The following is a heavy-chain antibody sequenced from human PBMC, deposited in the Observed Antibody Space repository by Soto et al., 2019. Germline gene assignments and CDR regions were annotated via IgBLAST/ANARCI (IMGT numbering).Heavy chain of an antibody. CDR1: GFTFSSYA. Sequence: PGGSLRLSYAASGFTFSSYAMSWFRQAPGKWLEWVSAISGSGGSTYYADSVKGRFTISRDNSKNTLYLQMNSLRAEDTAVYYCAKWPVIVGATMFYYYGMDVWGQGTTVTVSS. D-gene: IGHD1-26*01. CDR2: ISGSGGST. V-gene: IGHV3-23*01. J-gene: IGHJ6*02. CDR3: AKWPVIVGATMFYYYGMDV.